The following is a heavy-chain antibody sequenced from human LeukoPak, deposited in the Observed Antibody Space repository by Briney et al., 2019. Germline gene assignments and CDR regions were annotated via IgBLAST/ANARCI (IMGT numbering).Heavy chain of an antibody. J-gene: IGHJ5*02. CDR3: ARGGLRYFDWLYNWFDP. V-gene: IGHV4-34*01. D-gene: IGHD3-9*01. CDR2: INHSGST. Sequence: PSETLSLTCAVYGGSFSGYYWSWIRQPPGKGLEWIGEINHSGSTNYNPSLKSRVTISVDTSKNQFSLKLSSVTAAGTAVYYCARGGLRYFDWLYNWFDPWGQGTLVTVSP. CDR1: GGSFSGYY.